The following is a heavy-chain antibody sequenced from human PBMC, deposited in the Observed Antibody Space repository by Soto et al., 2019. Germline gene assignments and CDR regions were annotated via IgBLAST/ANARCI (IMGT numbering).Heavy chain of an antibody. D-gene: IGHD6-19*01. V-gene: IGHV1-69*08. Sequence: QVQLVQSGAEVKKPGSSVKVSCKASGGTFSSYTISWVRQAPGQGLEWMGRIIPILGIANYAQKFQGRVKITAKKSTSTAYMELSSLRSEDTAVYYCARDLSSGWYYYYYGMDVWGQGTTVTVSS. CDR1: GGTFSSYT. CDR3: ARDLSSGWYYYYYGMDV. J-gene: IGHJ6*02. CDR2: IIPILGIA.